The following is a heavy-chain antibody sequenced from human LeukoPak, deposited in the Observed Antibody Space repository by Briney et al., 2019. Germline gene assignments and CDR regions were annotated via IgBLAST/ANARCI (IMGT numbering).Heavy chain of an antibody. CDR2: ISGSSGII. J-gene: IGHJ4*02. CDR3: ARVSTYYESSGQVAFDY. Sequence: QPGGSLRLSCAASGFTFNTYTMNWVRQAPGKGLEWVSYISGSSGIIDYADSVRGRFTISRDNAKNSLYLQMNSLRAEDTAVYYCARVSTYYESSGQVAFDYWGQGTLVTVSS. D-gene: IGHD3-22*01. CDR1: GFTFNTYT. V-gene: IGHV3-48*01.